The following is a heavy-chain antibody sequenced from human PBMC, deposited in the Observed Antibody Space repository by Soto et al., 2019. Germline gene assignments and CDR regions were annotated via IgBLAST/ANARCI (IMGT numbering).Heavy chain of an antibody. CDR3: ARGLAVTRDAFDI. V-gene: IGHV1-8*01. CDR2: MTPKSDDT. D-gene: IGHD4-4*01. Sequence: QVQLVQSGAEVKKPGASVKVSCKASGYTFTNYDVNWVRQAPGQGLEWVGWMTPKSDDTGYAQKFQGRATLTRNTSISTAYMELSSLTSEDTAVYYCARGLAVTRDAFDIWGQGTMVTVSS. J-gene: IGHJ3*02. CDR1: GYTFTNYD.